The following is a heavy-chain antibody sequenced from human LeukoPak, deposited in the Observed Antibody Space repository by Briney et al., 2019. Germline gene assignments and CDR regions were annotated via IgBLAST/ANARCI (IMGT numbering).Heavy chain of an antibody. CDR2: ISSTSNYI. V-gene: IGHV3-21*01. CDR3: ARGGIITSYAFEI. D-gene: IGHD1-26*01. CDR1: GFTFSTYA. Sequence: GGSLRLSCAASGFTFSTYAISWVRQAPGKGLEWVSCISSTSNYIFYTDSVRGRFTISRDNAKNSLYLQMDSLRAEDTAVYYCARGGIITSYAFEIWGQGAMVTVSS. J-gene: IGHJ3*02.